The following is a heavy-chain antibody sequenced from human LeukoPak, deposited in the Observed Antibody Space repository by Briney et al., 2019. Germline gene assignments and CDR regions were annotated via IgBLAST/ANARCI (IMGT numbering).Heavy chain of an antibody. D-gene: IGHD3-10*01. CDR3: AARDSYGSGSYPIDY. Sequence: GGSLRLSCAASGFTFSSYSMNWVRQAPGKGLEWVSSISSRSTYIYYADSLKGRFTISRDNDKNSLYLQMNSLRAEDTTVYYCAARDSYGSGSYPIDYWGQGTLVTVSS. CDR2: ISSRSTYI. V-gene: IGHV3-21*01. J-gene: IGHJ4*02. CDR1: GFTFSSYS.